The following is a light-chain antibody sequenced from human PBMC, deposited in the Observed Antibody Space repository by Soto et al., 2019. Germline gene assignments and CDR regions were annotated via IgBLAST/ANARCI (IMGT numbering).Light chain of an antibody. J-gene: IGKJ1*01. CDR2: GAS. CDR3: QQYNNWPLWT. V-gene: IGKV3-15*01. CDR1: QSVSSN. Sequence: EIVMTQSKATLSVSPGERATLSCRASQSVSSNLAWYQQKPGQAPRLLVYGASTRPTGIPTRFSGSGSGTEFTLTISSLHSEDFAVYYCQQYNNWPLWTFGQGTKVDIK.